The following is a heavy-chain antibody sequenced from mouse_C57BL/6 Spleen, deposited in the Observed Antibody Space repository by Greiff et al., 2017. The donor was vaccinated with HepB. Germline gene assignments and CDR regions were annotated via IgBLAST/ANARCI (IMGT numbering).Heavy chain of an antibody. V-gene: IGHV1-69*01. J-gene: IGHJ2*01. Sequence: VQLQQPGAELVMPGASVKLSCKASGYTFTSYWMHWVKQRPGQGLEWIGEIDPSDSYTNYNQKFKGKSTLTVDKSSSTAYMQLSSLTSEDSAVYYCARSPLLGRFDYWGQGTTLTVSS. CDR3: ARSPLLGRFDY. D-gene: IGHD4-1*01. CDR2: IDPSDSYT. CDR1: GYTFTSYW.